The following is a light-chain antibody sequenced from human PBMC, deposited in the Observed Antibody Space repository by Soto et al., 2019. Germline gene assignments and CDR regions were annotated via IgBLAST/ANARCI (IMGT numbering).Light chain of an antibody. CDR1: SSDVGNYNY. CDR3: CSYAGRYALWV. J-gene: IGLJ3*02. Sequence: QSVLTQPRSVSGSPGQSVTISCTGTSSDVGNYNYVSWYQQHPGKAPKLMIYDVSKRPSGVPDRFSGSKSGNTASLTISGLPAEDEGDYYCCSYAGRYALWVFGGGTKLTVL. V-gene: IGLV2-11*01. CDR2: DVS.